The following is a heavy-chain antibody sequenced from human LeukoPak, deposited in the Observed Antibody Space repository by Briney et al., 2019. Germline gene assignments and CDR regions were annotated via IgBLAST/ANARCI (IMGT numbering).Heavy chain of an antibody. CDR1: SFTFSSYW. D-gene: IGHD2-15*01. V-gene: IGHV3-7*01. CDR3: ARGRGYCSGGSCYRPYYYYMDV. Sequence: GGSLRLSCAASSFTFSSYWMTWVRQAPGKGLEWVANIKEDGSKTFYVDSVKGRFTISRDNAKNSLYLQMNSLRAEDTAVYYCARGRGYCSGGSCYRPYYYYMDVWGKGTTVTVSS. CDR2: IKEDGSKT. J-gene: IGHJ6*03.